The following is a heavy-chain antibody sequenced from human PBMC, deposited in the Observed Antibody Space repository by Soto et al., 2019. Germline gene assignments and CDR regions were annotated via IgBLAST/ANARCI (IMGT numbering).Heavy chain of an antibody. CDR3: ATEDSMNWTHDY. CDR1: GGSISSGGYY. D-gene: IGHD1-1*01. J-gene: IGHJ4*01. CDR2: IYYSGTT. V-gene: IGHV4-31*03. Sequence: TLSLTCTVSGGSISSGGYYWSWIRQHPGKGLEWIGYIYYSGTTDYNPSLKSRVTMSVDKSRNQLSLTLNSVTAADTAVYYCATEDSMNWTHDYWGHGILVTVSS.